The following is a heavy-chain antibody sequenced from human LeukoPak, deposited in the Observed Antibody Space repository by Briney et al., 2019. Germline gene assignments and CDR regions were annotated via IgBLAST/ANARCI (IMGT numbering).Heavy chain of an antibody. V-gene: IGHV3-30*18. CDR2: ISHDASDE. J-gene: IGHJ4*02. CDR1: GFSFSGYG. D-gene: IGHD1-26*01. Sequence: GGSLRLSCTASGFSFSGYGMHWVRQAPGKGLEWLAVISHDASDEYYADSVKGRFTISRDNAKNMIYLQMISLRAEDTAVYYCVKALVGQTSGYWGQATRVTVST. CDR3: VKALVGQTSGY.